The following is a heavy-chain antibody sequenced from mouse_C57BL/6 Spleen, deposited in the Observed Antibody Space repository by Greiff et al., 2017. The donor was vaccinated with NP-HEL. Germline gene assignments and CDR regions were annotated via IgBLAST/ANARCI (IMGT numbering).Heavy chain of an antibody. Sequence: EVQLQQSGPELVKPGASVKIPCKASGYTFTDYNMDWVKQSHGKSLEWIGDINPNNGGTIYNQKFKGKATLTVDKSSSTAYMELRSLTSEDTAVYYCARKGLYGSSYDWFAYWGQGTLVTVSA. V-gene: IGHV1-18*01. D-gene: IGHD1-1*01. CDR1: GYTFTDYN. CDR3: ARKGLYGSSYDWFAY. CDR2: INPNNGGT. J-gene: IGHJ3*01.